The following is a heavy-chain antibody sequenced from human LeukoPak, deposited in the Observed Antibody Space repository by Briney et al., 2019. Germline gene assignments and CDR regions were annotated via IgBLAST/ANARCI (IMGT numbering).Heavy chain of an antibody. CDR1: GYTFTGYY. CDR3: ARDRPAAAGSHGFPSYYYYGMDV. D-gene: IGHD6-13*01. J-gene: IGHJ6*02. CDR2: INPNSGGT. Sequence: ASVKVSCKASGYTFTGYYMHWVRQAPGQGLEWMGWINPNSGGTNYAQKFQGWVTMTRDTSISTAYVELSRLRSDDTAVYYCARDRPAAAGSHGFPSYYYYGMDVWGQGTTVTVSS. V-gene: IGHV1-2*04.